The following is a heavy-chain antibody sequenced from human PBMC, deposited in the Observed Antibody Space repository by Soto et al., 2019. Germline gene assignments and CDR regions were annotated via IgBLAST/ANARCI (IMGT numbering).Heavy chain of an antibody. D-gene: IGHD3-22*01. Sequence: QVQLVESGGGVVQPGRSLRLSCAASGFTFSSYGMHWVRQAPGKGLEWVAVISYDGSNKYYADSVKGRFTISRDNSKNSLYMQMSSLRAEDTSVYYCAKDRDPQYDVSGYSFDYWGQGTLVTVSS. CDR3: AKDRDPQYDVSGYSFDY. CDR1: GFTFSSYG. CDR2: ISYDGSNK. J-gene: IGHJ4*02. V-gene: IGHV3-30*18.